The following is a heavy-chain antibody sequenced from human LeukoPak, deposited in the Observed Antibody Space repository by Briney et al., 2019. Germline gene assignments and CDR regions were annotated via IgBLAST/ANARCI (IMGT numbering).Heavy chain of an antibody. J-gene: IGHJ4*02. CDR2: ISGSGGGT. D-gene: IGHD6-19*01. Sequence: GGSLRLSCATSGFTFSSYAMSWVRQAPGKGLEWVSAISGSGGGTYYADSVKDRFTISRDYSNNTLYLQMNSLRADDTAVYYCAKVASADAQARLNYWGQGTLVTVSS. CDR1: GFTFSSYA. V-gene: IGHV3-23*01. CDR3: AKVASADAQARLNY.